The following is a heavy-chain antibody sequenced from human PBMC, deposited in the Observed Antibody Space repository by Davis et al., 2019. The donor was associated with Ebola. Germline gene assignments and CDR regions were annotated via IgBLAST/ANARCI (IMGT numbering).Heavy chain of an antibody. Sequence: GESLKISCVASGFTFSSYGMHWVRQAPGKGLEWVALISDDGRHQYYADSVKGRFTISGDNSKNTVYLQMNRLRTEDSALYYCATDLRRRRARGYSYGPTGYWGQGTLVTVSS. CDR3: ATDLRRRRARGYSYGPTGY. D-gene: IGHD5-18*01. J-gene: IGHJ4*02. CDR2: ISDDGRHQ. V-gene: IGHV3-30*03. CDR1: GFTFSSYG.